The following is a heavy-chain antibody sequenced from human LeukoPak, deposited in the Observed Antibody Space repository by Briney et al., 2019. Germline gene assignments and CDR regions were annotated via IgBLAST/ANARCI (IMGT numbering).Heavy chain of an antibody. J-gene: IGHJ6*02. D-gene: IGHD2-15*01. CDR2: ISGSGGST. CDR1: GFTFSSYA. Sequence: SGGSLRLSCAASGFTFSSYAMSWVRQAPGKGLEWVSAISGSGGSTYYADSVKGRFTISRDNSKNTLYLQMNSLRAEDTAVYYCARDSCRGGSCYRRSYYYYGMDVWGQGTTVTVSS. V-gene: IGHV3-23*01. CDR3: ARDSCRGGSCYRRSYYYYGMDV.